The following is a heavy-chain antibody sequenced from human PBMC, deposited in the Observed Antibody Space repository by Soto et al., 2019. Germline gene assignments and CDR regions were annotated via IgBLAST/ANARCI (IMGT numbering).Heavy chain of an antibody. Sequence: GGSLRLSCAASGFTFSSYGMHWVRQAPGKGLEWVAVISYDGSNKYYADSVKGRFTISRDNSKNTLYLQMNSLRAEDTAVYYCAKDWCSGGSCYSYFDYWGQGTLVTVSS. CDR1: GFTFSSYG. V-gene: IGHV3-30*18. D-gene: IGHD2-15*01. CDR2: ISYDGSNK. J-gene: IGHJ4*02. CDR3: AKDWCSGGSCYSYFDY.